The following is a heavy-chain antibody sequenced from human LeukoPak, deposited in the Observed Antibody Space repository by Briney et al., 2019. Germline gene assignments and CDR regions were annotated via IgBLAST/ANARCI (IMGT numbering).Heavy chain of an antibody. CDR1: GITLSNYW. V-gene: IGHV3-74*01. D-gene: IGHD3-9*01. Sequence: GGSLRLSCAASGITLSNYWIHWVRQAPGKGLVWVSRISYDGHNTNYADSVKGRFTISRDNAKQLVYLQMNSLTAEDTAVYYCARDLFRSTGSLAFGGYWGQGTLVTVSS. CDR3: ARDLFRSTGSLAFGGY. J-gene: IGHJ4*02. CDR2: ISYDGHNT.